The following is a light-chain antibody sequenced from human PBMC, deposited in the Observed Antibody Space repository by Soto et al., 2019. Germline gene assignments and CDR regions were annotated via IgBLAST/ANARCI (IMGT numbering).Light chain of an antibody. CDR2: AVS. CDR1: SSDVGDHNY. J-gene: IGLJ2*01. V-gene: IGLV2-14*03. CDR3: SSYTTSSTVI. Sequence: QSALTQPASVSGSPGQSITISCTGTSSDVGDHNYVSWYQQQPGKAPKLMIYAVSNRPSGVSNRFSGSKSGNTASLTISGLQAEDVADYYCSSYTTSSTVIFGGGTKLTVL.